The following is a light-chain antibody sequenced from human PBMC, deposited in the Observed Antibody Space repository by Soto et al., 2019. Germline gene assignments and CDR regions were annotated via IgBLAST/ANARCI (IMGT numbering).Light chain of an antibody. Sequence: QSALVQPASVSGSPGQSITISCTGTSSDVGGYNYVSWYQQHPGKAPKLMIYEVSNRPSGVSNRFSGYKSGNTASLTISGLQAEDEADYYCSSYTSSSTLEVFGTGTKVTVL. CDR3: SSYTSSSTLEV. CDR2: EVS. J-gene: IGLJ1*01. CDR1: SSDVGGYNY. V-gene: IGLV2-14*01.